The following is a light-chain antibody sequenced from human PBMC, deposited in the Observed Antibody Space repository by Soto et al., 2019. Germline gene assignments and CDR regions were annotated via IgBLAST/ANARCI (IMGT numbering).Light chain of an antibody. J-gene: IGKJ2*01. CDR3: QQRSNWPPT. Sequence: EIVLTQSPATLSLSPGERATLSCRASQSVSSYFAWYQQKPGQAPRLLIYDASNRATGIPARSSGSGSGTDFTLTISSLEPEDFAVYYCQQRSNWPPTFGQGTKLEIK. V-gene: IGKV3-11*01. CDR1: QSVSSY. CDR2: DAS.